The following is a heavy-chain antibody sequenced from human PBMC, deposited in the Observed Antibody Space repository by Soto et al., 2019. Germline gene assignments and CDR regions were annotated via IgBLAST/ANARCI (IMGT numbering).Heavy chain of an antibody. J-gene: IGHJ6*02. CDR1: GVTFSSYA. CDR3: ASGGATVTTSYYYYGMDV. V-gene: IGHV1-69*13. CDR2: IIPIFGTA. Sequence: SVKVSCKASGVTFSSYAISWVRQAPGQGLEWMGGIIPIFGTANYAQKFQGRVTITADESTSTAYMELSSLRSEDTAVYYCASGGATVTTSYYYYGMDVWGQGTTVTVSS. D-gene: IGHD4-17*01.